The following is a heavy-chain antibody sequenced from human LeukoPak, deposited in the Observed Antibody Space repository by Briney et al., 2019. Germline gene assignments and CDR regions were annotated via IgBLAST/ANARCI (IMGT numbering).Heavy chain of an antibody. CDR3: ARGQHIVVVPAAKRGWFDP. D-gene: IGHD2-2*01. CDR2: IYHSGST. J-gene: IGHJ5*02. V-gene: IGHV4-30-2*01. Sequence: SQTLSLTCAVSGGSISSGGYSWSWIRQPPGKGLEWIGYIYHSGSTYYNPSLKSRVTISVDTSKNQFSLKLSSVTAADTAVYYCARGQHIVVVPAAKRGWFDPWGQGTLVTVSS. CDR1: GGSISSGGYS.